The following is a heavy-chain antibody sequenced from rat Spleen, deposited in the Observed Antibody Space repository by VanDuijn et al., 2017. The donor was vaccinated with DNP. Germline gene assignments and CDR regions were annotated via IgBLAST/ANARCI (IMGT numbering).Heavy chain of an antibody. CDR1: GFTFSDYA. D-gene: IGHD1-6*01. Sequence: EVQLVESGGGLVQPGRSLKLSCAASGFTFSDYAMAWVRQAPKKGLEWVATISYDGSKTYYRDSVKGRFTISRDNAKSSLYLQMDSLRSEDTATYYCTLYTTDYYYYAMDAWGQGTSVTVSS. J-gene: IGHJ4*01. V-gene: IGHV5-17*01. CDR2: ISYDGSKT. CDR3: TLYTTDYYYYAMDA.